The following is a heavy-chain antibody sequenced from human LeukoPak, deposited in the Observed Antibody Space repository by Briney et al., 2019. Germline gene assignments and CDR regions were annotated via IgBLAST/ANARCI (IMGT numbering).Heavy chain of an antibody. D-gene: IGHD4-11*01. CDR2: IKSGGSST. CDR3: AKGPDYRPDAFDI. CDR1: GFIFSSHW. V-gene: IGHV3-74*01. J-gene: IGHJ3*02. Sequence: PGGSLRLSCAASGFIFSSHWMHWVRQVPGKGLVWVSRIKSGGSSTYYADSVKGRFTISRDNFKNTLYLQMNSLRAEDTAVYYCAKGPDYRPDAFDIWGQGTMVTVSS.